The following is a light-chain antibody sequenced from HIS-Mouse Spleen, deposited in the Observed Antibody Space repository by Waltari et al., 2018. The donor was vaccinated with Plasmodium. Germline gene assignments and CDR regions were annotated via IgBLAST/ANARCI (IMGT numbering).Light chain of an antibody. CDR2: KDS. CDR3: QSADSSGTYWV. V-gene: IGLV3-25*03. J-gene: IGLJ3*02. CDR1: ALPKQY. Sequence: SYELTQPPSVSVSPGQTARITCSGDALPKQYAYWYRQKPGQAPVLVLYKDSERPSGIPERFSGPSSGTTVTLTISGVQAEDEADYYCQSADSSGTYWVFGGGTKLTVL.